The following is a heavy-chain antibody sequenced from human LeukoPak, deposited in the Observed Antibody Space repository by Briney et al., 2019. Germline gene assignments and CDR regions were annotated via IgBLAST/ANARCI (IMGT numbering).Heavy chain of an antibody. CDR1: GYTFTGYY. CDR3: ARENGDYWTRNYYCGMDV. J-gene: IGHJ6*02. Sequence: SVKVSCKASGYTFTGYYMHWVRQAPGQGLEWMGWINPNSGGTNYAQKFQGRVTMTRDTSISTAYMELSRLRSDDTAVYYCARENGDYWTRNYYCGMDVWGQGTTVTVSS. CDR2: INPNSGGT. D-gene: IGHD4-17*01. V-gene: IGHV1-2*02.